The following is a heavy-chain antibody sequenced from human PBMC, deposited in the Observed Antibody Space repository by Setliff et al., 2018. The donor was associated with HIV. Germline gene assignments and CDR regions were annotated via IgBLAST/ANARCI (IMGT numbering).Heavy chain of an antibody. Sequence: SGPTLVNPTQTLTLTCTFSGFSLNTPGVGVGWIRQPPGKALEWLALIYWDDDKSYNSSLRTRLTITEDTSKNQVVLIMTNMDPLDTATYFCAHKGPDALREDFDYWGQGTLVTVSS. CDR2: IYWDDDK. V-gene: IGHV2-5*02. J-gene: IGHJ4*02. CDR1: GFSLNTPGVG. CDR3: AHKGPDALREDFDY. D-gene: IGHD2-8*01.